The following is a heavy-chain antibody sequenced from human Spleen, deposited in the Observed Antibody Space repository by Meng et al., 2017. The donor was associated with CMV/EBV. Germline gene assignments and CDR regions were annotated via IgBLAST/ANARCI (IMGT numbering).Heavy chain of an antibody. V-gene: IGHV1-69*01. D-gene: IGHD6-6*01. CDR1: GVTFRCYA. CDR2: ILPIFRKT. CDR3: ARVPDSRAPEDDY. Sequence: SGVTFRCYAINWVRQAPGHGLEWIGHILPIFRKTTSAPKFQGRVPIPPGESSGTVFMDLTSLTPDDTAIYFCARVPDSRAPEDDYWGQGTLVTVSS. J-gene: IGHJ4*02.